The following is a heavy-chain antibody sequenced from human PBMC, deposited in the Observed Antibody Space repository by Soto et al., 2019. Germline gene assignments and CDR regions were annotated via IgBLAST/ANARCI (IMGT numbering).Heavy chain of an antibody. J-gene: IGHJ6*02. CDR3: TRERFYYYDSNYYYYGMDV. CDR2: MNPNSGDR. Sequence: GASVKVSCKASGYTFTSYDINWVRQATGQGLEWMGWMNPNSGDRGYAQKFQGRVTMTRDTSTSTVYMELSSLRSEDTAVYYCTRERFYYYDSNYYYYGMDVWGQGTTVTVSS. CDR1: GYTFTSYD. D-gene: IGHD3-22*01. V-gene: IGHV1-8*01.